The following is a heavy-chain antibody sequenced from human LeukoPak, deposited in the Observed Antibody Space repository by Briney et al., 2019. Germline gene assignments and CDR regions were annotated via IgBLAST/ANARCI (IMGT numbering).Heavy chain of an antibody. V-gene: IGHV4-59*08. CDR1: GGSVSGHF. J-gene: IGHJ3*01. D-gene: IGHD2-8*02. CDR3: ARYHCPGGICDGFDV. Sequence: SETLSLTCAVSGGSVSGHFWSWIRQPPGKGLEWIGFIHSTGSTNYNPSLRSRVTMSIDTPTNQFSLKLTSVIAADTALFYCARYHCPGGICDGFDVWGQGTMVTVSS. CDR2: IHSTGST.